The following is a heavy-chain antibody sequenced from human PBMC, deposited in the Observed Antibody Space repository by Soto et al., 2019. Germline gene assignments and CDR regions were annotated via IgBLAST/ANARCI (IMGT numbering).Heavy chain of an antibody. CDR3: ARESRESSGWYYFDY. CDR2: ISYDGSNK. Sequence: QVQLVESGGGVVQPGRSLRLSCAASGFTFSSYAMHWVRQAPGKGLEWVAVISYDGSNKYYAVSVKGRFTISRDNSKNTLYLQMNSLRAEDTAVYYCARESRESSGWYYFDYWGQGTLVTVSS. D-gene: IGHD6-19*01. CDR1: GFTFSSYA. J-gene: IGHJ4*02. V-gene: IGHV3-30-3*01.